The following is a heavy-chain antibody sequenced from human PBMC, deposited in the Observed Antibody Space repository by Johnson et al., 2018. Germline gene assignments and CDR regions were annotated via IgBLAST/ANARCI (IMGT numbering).Heavy chain of an antibody. CDR3: ARSQAVQH. CDR2: ISNSSSYI. CDR1: GFTFSSYS. J-gene: IGHJ1*01. V-gene: IGHV3-21*01. Sequence: VQLGESGGGVVQPGRSLRLSCAASGFTFSSYSMNWVRQAPGKGLEWVSSISNSSSYIYYADSVKGRFTISRDNAKNSLYLQMNSLRAEDTAVYYCARSQAVQHWGQGTLVTVSS.